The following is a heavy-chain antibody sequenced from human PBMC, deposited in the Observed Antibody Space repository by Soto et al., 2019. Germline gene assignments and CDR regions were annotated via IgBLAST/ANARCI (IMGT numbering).Heavy chain of an antibody. CDR3: ARERAKWKDYYYYGMDV. D-gene: IGHD1-20*01. CDR2: IYYSGST. Sequence: VQLQESGPGLVKPSQTLSLPCTVSGGSISSGDVFWAWIRQHPGKGLEWIVYIYYSGSTYYNHSLKSRLTMSVDTSKNQFSLKLSSVTAADTAVYYCARERAKWKDYYYYGMDVWGQGTTVTVTS. CDR1: GGSISSGDVF. J-gene: IGHJ6*02. V-gene: IGHV4-30-4*01.